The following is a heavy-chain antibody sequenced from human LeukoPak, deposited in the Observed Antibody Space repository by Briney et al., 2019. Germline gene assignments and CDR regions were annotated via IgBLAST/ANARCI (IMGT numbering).Heavy chain of an antibody. CDR1: GFTFSSYS. J-gene: IGHJ3*02. CDR2: ISGSSTYI. D-gene: IGHD2-2*01. Sequence: PGGSLRLSCAASGFTFSSYSMNWVRQAPGKGLEWVSSISGSSTYIYYADSVKGRFTISRDNAKNSLYLQMNSLRAEDTAVYYCARGGYCSSTSCYPVPSDIWGQGTMVTVSS. V-gene: IGHV3-21*01. CDR3: ARGGYCSSTSCYPVPSDI.